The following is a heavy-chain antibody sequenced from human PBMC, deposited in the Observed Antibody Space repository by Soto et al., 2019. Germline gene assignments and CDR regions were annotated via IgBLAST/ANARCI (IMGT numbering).Heavy chain of an antibody. CDR1: GGSISSGGYY. CDR2: IYYTGST. CDR3: ARSDAYSFDY. Sequence: QVQLQESGPGLVKPSQTLSLTCTVSGGSISSGGYYWSWIRQHPGKGLEWIGYIYYTGSTYYNPPLRSRVTMSVDTSTNQFSLKLSSVTAADTAVYYCARSDAYSFDYWGQGTLVTISS. J-gene: IGHJ4*02. V-gene: IGHV4-31*03.